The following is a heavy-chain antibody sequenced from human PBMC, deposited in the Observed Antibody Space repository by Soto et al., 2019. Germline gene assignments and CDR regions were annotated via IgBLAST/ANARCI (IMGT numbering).Heavy chain of an antibody. CDR1: GGSISSYY. CDR2: IYYSGST. V-gene: IGHV4-59*08. J-gene: IGHJ4*02. D-gene: IGHD3-22*01. Sequence: QVQLQESGPGLVKPSETLSLTCTVSGGSISSYYWSWIRQPPGKGLEWIGYIYYSGSTNYNPSLTSRVTISVDTSKNQFSLKLSSVTAADTAVYYCARHRSYDSLDYWGQGTLVTVSS. CDR3: ARHRSYDSLDY.